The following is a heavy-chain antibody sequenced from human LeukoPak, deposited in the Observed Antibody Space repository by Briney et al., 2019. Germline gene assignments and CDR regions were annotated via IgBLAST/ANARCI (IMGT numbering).Heavy chain of an antibody. CDR1: GYTFTSYD. V-gene: IGHV1-8*03. Sequence: ASVKVSCKASGYTFTSYDINWVRQATGQGLEWMGWMNPNSGNTGYAQKFQGRVTVTRNTSISTAYMELSSLRSEDTAVYYCARGDFWSGYCGYWGQGTLVTVSS. CDR2: MNPNSGNT. CDR3: ARGDFWSGYCGY. J-gene: IGHJ4*02. D-gene: IGHD3-3*01.